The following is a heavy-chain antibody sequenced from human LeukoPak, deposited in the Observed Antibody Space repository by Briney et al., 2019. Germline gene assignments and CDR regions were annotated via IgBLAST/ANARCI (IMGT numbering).Heavy chain of an antibody. J-gene: IGHJ4*02. CDR1: GYTFTSYG. CDR2: ISAYNGNT. V-gene: IGHV1-18*01. Sequence: ASVPVSCKASGYTFTSYGISWVRQAPAQGLEWMGWISAYNGNTNYAQKLQGRVNMTTDTSTSTAYMELRSLRSDDTAVYYCARDIGSSSSWSQFDDWGQGTLVTVSS. D-gene: IGHD6-13*01. CDR3: ARDIGSSSSWSQFDD.